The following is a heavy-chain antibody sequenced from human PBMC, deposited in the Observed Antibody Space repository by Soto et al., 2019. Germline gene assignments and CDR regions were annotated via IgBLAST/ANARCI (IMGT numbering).Heavy chain of an antibody. Sequence: ASVKVSCKASGYTFSSYDINWMRQATGQGLEWVGWMNPNSGNTGFAQKFQGRVTMTRNTSISTAYMELSSLRSEDTAVYYCARGRWYNYGSLWWFDPWGQGTLVTVSS. CDR3: ARGRWYNYGSLWWFDP. CDR1: GYTFSSYD. V-gene: IGHV1-8*01. J-gene: IGHJ5*02. D-gene: IGHD5-18*01. CDR2: MNPNSGNT.